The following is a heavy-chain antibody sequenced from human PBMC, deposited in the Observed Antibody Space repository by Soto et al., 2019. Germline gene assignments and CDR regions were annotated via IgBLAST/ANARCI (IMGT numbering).Heavy chain of an antibody. D-gene: IGHD3-3*01. CDR1: GFTFSNAW. Sequence: EVQLVESGGGLVKPGGSLRLSCAASGFTFSNAWMSWVRQAPGKGLEWVSAISGSGGSTYYADSVKGRFTISRDNSKNTLYLQMNSLRAEDTAVYYCAKDRRPNVLRFLEWLNYWGQGTLVTVSS. CDR2: ISGSGGST. V-gene: IGHV3-23*04. J-gene: IGHJ4*02. CDR3: AKDRRPNVLRFLEWLNY.